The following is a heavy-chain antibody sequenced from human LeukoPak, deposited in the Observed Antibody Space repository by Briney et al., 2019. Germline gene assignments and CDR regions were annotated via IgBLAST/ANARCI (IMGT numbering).Heavy chain of an antibody. J-gene: IGHJ6*02. CDR1: GFTFSSYW. CDR2: IHVDGSSA. V-gene: IGHV3-74*01. CDR3: ARVLTNSWSGYYYGLDV. D-gene: IGHD6-13*01. Sequence: PGGSLRLSCAASGFTFSSYWMHWVRQAPGKGLVWVSRIHVDGSSANYADSVKGRFTISRDNAKNTLYLQMSSLRAEDTAVYYCARVLTNSWSGYYYGLDVWGQGTTVTVSS.